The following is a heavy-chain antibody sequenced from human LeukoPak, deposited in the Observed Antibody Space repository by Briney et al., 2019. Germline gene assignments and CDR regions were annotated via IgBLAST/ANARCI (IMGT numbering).Heavy chain of an antibody. D-gene: IGHD7-27*01. CDR3: ARDRLGMGF. J-gene: IGHJ4*02. CDR2: TYYRSTWLN. Sequence: SQTLSLTCAISGDTVSSNTAAYNWLRLSPSRGLEWLGRTYYRSTWLNDYAPSVRSRITVSPDTSKIQFSLQLNSVTPEDTAVYYCARDRLGMGFWGQGTPVIVSS. V-gene: IGHV6-1*01. CDR1: GDTVSSNTAA.